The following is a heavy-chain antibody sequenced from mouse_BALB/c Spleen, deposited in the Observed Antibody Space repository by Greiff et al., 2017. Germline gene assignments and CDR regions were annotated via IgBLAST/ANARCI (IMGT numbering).Heavy chain of an antibody. CDR1: GFSLTSYG. J-gene: IGHJ3*01. CDR2: IWAGGST. CDR3: ARDGDYGSSYGAY. V-gene: IGHV2-9*02. Sequence: VQRVESGPGLVAPSQSLSITCTVSGFSLTSYGVHWVRQPPGKGLEWLGVIWAGGSTNYNSALMSRLSISKDNSKSQVFLKMNSLQTDDTAMYYCARDGDYGSSYGAYWGQGTLVTVSA. D-gene: IGHD1-1*01.